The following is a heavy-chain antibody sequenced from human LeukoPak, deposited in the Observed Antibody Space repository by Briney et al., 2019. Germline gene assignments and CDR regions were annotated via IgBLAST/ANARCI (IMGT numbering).Heavy chain of an antibody. Sequence: PSETLSLTCTVSGGSISSGGYYWSWIRQPPGKGLEWIGYIYHSGSTYYNPSLKSRVTISVDRSKNQFSLKLSSVTAADTAVYYCARGGSSSWPIDYWGQGTLVTVSS. CDR2: IYHSGST. J-gene: IGHJ4*02. V-gene: IGHV4-30-2*01. CDR3: ARGGSSSWPIDY. D-gene: IGHD6-13*01. CDR1: GGSISSGGYY.